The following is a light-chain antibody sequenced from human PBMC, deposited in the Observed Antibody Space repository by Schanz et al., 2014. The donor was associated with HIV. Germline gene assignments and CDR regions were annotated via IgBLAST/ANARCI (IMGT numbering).Light chain of an antibody. CDR1: SSDVGSYNL. J-gene: IGLJ2*01. Sequence: QSALTQPASVSGSPGQSITISCTGTSSDVGSYNLVSWYQQHPGKAPKLMIYEGSKRPSGVSNRCSGSKSGNTASLTISGLHTDDEADYYCSSYAGSSALLFGGGTKLTVL. V-gene: IGLV2-23*01. CDR2: EGS. CDR3: SSYAGSSALL.